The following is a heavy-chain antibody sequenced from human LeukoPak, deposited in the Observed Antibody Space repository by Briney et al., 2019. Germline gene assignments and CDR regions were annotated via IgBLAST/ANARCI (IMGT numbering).Heavy chain of an antibody. CDR2: IYSGGST. J-gene: IGHJ3*01. Sequence: GGSLRLSCAASGFTVSSSYMSWVRQAPGKGLEWVSVIYSGGSTYYADSVKGRFTISRDNSKNTLYLQMNSLRAEDTAVYYCAKDSQSVAFFLDDAFDLWGQGTIVTVSA. D-gene: IGHD2/OR15-2a*01. CDR3: AKDSQSVAFFLDDAFDL. CDR1: GFTVSSSY. V-gene: IGHV3-66*01.